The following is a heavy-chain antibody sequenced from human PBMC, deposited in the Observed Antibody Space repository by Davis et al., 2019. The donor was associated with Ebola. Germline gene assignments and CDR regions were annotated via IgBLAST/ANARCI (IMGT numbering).Heavy chain of an antibody. CDR1: GFTFSSYS. D-gene: IGHD3-10*01. CDR2: ISSSSSYI. Sequence: GESLKISCAASGFTFSSYSMNWVRQAPGKGLEWVSSISSSSSYIYYPDSVKGRFTISRDNAKNSLYLQMNSLRAEDTAVYYCARDGVTMVQGVIRSNWFDPWGQGTLVTVSS. V-gene: IGHV3-21*03. J-gene: IGHJ5*02. CDR3: ARDGVTMVQGVIRSNWFDP.